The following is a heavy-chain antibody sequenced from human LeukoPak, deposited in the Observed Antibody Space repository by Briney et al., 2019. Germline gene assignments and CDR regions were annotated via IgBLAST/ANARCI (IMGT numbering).Heavy chain of an antibody. Sequence: PGGSLRLSCAASGFTFDDYAMHWVRRAPGKGLEWVSGISWNSGSIGYADSVKGRFTISRDNAKNSLYLQMNSLRAEDTALYYCAKDETSYYDFWSGYYTSGFDYWGQGTLVTVSS. J-gene: IGHJ4*02. D-gene: IGHD3-3*01. V-gene: IGHV3-9*01. CDR3: AKDETSYYDFWSGYYTSGFDY. CDR2: ISWNSGSI. CDR1: GFTFDDYA.